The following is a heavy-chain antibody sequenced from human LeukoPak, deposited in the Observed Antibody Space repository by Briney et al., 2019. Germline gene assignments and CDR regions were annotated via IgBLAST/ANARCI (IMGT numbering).Heavy chain of an antibody. D-gene: IGHD3-9*01. CDR2: IYYSGST. CDR3: ARVVLTGYYLQYYFDS. CDR1: GGSISSSSYY. J-gene: IGHJ4*02. V-gene: IGHV4-61*05. Sequence: SETLSLTCTVSGGSISSSSYYWSWIRQPPGKGLEWIGYIYYSGSTNYNPSLKSRVTISVDTSKNQFSLKLSSVTAADTALYYCARVVLTGYYLQYYFDSWGQGTLVTVSS.